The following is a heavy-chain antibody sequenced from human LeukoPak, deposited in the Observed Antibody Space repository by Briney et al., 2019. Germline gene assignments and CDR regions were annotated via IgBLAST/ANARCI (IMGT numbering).Heavy chain of an antibody. CDR2: IIPIFGTA. V-gene: IGHV1-69*06. CDR3: ARTYCGGDCYSSRGWFAI. D-gene: IGHD2-21*02. J-gene: IGHJ5*02. Sequence: SVKVSCKTSGGTFSNYTISWVRQAPGQGLEWMGGIIPIFGTANYAQRFQGKVTITADKSTSTAYMELSSLRSEDTAVYYCARTYCGGDCYSSRGWFAIWGQGTLVTVSS. CDR1: GGTFSNYT.